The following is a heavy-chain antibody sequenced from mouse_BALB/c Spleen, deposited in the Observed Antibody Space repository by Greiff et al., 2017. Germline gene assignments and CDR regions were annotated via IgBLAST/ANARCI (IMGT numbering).Heavy chain of an antibody. V-gene: IGHV1-7*01. CDR2: INPSTGYT. CDR1: GYTFTSYW. CDR3: ARYYGNRFAY. Sequence: QVQLQQSGAELAKPGASVKMSCKASGYTFTSYWMHWVKQRPGQGLEWIGYINPSTGYTEYNQKFKDKATLTADKSSSTAYMQLSSLTSEDSAVYYCARYYGNRFAYWGQGTLVTVSA. J-gene: IGHJ3*01. D-gene: IGHD2-1*01.